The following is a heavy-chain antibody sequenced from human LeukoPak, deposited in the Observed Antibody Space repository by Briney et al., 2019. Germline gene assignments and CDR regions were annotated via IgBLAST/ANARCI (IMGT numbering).Heavy chain of an antibody. CDR3: AHGGDQYFEY. CDR2: ITPSGTT. CDR1: GLTLSNVW. V-gene: IGHV3-15*07. Sequence: GGSLRLSCAVSGLTLSNVWMNWVRQAPGRGLEWVGRITPSGTTDFAAPVKGRFTISRDVSKNTLFLQMNSLTSEDTAVYFCAHGGDQYFEYWGQGTLVTVSS. D-gene: IGHD2-21*01. J-gene: IGHJ4*02.